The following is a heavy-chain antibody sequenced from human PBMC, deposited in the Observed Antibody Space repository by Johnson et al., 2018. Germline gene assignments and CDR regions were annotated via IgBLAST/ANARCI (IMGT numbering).Heavy chain of an antibody. Sequence: VQLQESGPGLVTPSETLSLTCSVSGGSFSSFYWSWIRQAPGKGLEWVSVIYSGGRTYYADSVKGRFTVSRDNSKNTLYLQMTSLRAGDTAVYYCARELGTMIASLDIWGQGTMVTVSS. D-gene: IGHD3-22*01. CDR1: GGSFSSFY. V-gene: IGHV3-66*02. CDR3: ARELGTMIASLDI. CDR2: IYSGGRT. J-gene: IGHJ3*02.